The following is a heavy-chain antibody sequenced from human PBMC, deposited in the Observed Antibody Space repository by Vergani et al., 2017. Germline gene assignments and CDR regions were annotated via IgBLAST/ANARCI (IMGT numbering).Heavy chain of an antibody. V-gene: IGHV5-51*01. CDR1: GYSFTNNW. CDR3: ARLYGRDSSGSKYFDY. D-gene: IGHD3-22*01. J-gene: IGHJ4*02. CDR2: LHPADSDT. Sequence: EVQLVQSGAEVKKPGESLKISCQISGYSFTNNWIGWVRQMPGKGLEWMGILHPADSDTNYSPSFKGQVTISVDKSISTAYLQLSSLRASDSAMYYCARLYGRDSSGSKYFDYWGQGTLVTVSS.